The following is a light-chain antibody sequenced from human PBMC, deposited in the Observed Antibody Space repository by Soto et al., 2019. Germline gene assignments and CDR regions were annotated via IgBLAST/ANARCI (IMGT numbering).Light chain of an antibody. Sequence: QSALTQPASVSRSPGQSITLSCTGTSSDIGGYNYVSWYQQHPGEAPKLMIFEVNNRPSGVSHRFSGSKSGNTASLTISGLQAEDEADYYCSSYTSSSTSVFGGGTTLTVL. CDR1: SSDIGGYNY. CDR3: SSYTSSSTSV. V-gene: IGLV2-14*01. CDR2: EVN. J-gene: IGLJ1*01.